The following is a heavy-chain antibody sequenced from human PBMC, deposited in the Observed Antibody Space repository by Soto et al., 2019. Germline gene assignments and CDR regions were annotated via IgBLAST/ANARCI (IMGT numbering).Heavy chain of an antibody. Sequence: QEQLQESGPRLVKPSETLSLTCSVSGGSISNYHWSWIRQPPGKGLEWIGYFSYTGSTNYIPSLKSPVTMLLATYQKQFSVKLSSVNAAETDVYYCASVAADADCCGYDDYWGQGTLVTVSS. CDR2: FSYTGST. CDR3: ASVAADADCCGYDDY. J-gene: IGHJ4*02. CDR1: GGSISNYH. V-gene: IGHV4-59*01. D-gene: IGHD2-21*01.